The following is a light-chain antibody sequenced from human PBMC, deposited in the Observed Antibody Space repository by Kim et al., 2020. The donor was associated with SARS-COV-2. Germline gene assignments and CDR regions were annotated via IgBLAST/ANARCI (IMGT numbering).Light chain of an antibody. CDR1: GCKVGRFY. V-gene: IGLV1-47*01. CDR2: KDS. J-gene: IGLJ2*01. Sequence: GQRVTISCSGRGCKVGRFYVYWSQQLREPGPQLLLCKDSQRPSGVPDRFSGARAGTSASLAISGLRSEDGADYYCAAWDDSLSGPVLGGGTQLTV. CDR3: AAWDDSLSGPV.